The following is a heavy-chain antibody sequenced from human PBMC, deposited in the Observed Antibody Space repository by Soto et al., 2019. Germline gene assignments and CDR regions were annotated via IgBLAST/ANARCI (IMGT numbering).Heavy chain of an antibody. CDR2: IAVGNGNT. CDR1: GFTFTSSA. D-gene: IGHD3-3*01. CDR3: AAEVLRFLGRDYYYYYGMDV. J-gene: IGHJ6*02. Sequence: GPPVKVSCKASGFTFTSSAVQWVRQARGQRLEWIGWIAVGNGNTNYAQKFQERVTITRDMSTSTAYMQLSSLRSEDTAVYYCAAEVLRFLGRDYYYYYGMDVWGQGTTVTVSS. V-gene: IGHV1-58*01.